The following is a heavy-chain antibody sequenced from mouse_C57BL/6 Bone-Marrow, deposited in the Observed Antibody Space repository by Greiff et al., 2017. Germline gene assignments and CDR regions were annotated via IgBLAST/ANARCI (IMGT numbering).Heavy chain of an antibody. CDR1: GYTFTSYW. CDR2: IDPSDSYT. CDR3: ADGLGFAY. V-gene: IGHV1-50*01. J-gene: IGHJ3*01. Sequence: VQLQQPGAELVKPGASVKLSCKASGYTFTSYWMQWVKQRPGQGLEWIGEIDPSDSYTNYNQKFKGKATVTVDTSSSTAYMQLSSLTSEDSAVYYCADGLGFAYWGKGTLVTVSA.